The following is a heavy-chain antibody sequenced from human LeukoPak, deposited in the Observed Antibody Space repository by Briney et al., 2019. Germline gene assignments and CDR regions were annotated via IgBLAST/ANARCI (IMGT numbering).Heavy chain of an antibody. D-gene: IGHD3-10*01. Sequence: PSETLSLTCTVSGGSISSYYWSWIRQPPGKGLEWIGYIYYSGSTNYNPSLKSRVTISVDTSKNQFSLKLSSVTAADTAVYYCAREGSGSGQDWFDPWGQGTLVTVSS. J-gene: IGHJ5*02. CDR2: IYYSGST. CDR3: AREGSGSGQDWFDP. V-gene: IGHV4-59*01. CDR1: GGSISSYY.